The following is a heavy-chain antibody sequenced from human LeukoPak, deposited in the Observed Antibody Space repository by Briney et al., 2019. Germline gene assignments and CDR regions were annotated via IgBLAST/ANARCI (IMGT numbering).Heavy chain of an antibody. V-gene: IGHV3-30*04. CDR1: GFTFSSYA. CDR3: ATLAVAGTRGGY. CDR2: ISYDGSSK. D-gene: IGHD6-19*01. J-gene: IGHJ4*02. Sequence: PGRSLRLSCAASGFTFSSYAMHWVRQAPGKGLEWVAVISYDGSSKYYADSVKGRFTISRDNSKNTLYLQMNSLRAEDTAVYYCATLAVAGTRGGYWGQGTLVTVSS.